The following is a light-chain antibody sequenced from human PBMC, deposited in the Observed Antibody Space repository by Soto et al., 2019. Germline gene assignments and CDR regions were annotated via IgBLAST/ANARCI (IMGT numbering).Light chain of an antibody. CDR2: AAS. CDR3: QQYGSPPWA. V-gene: IGKV3-20*01. CDR1: QSVGSNF. J-gene: IGKJ1*01. Sequence: IVLTQSPGTLSLSPGERATLSCRASQSVGSNFLAWYQQKRGQAPRILIYAASNRASGIPDRFSGSGSGSDFALTISTLEPEEFAVYYCQQYGSPPWAFGQGTRVEL.